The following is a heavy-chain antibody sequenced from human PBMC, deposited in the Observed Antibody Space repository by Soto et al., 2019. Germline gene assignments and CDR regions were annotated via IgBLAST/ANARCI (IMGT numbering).Heavy chain of an antibody. Sequence: PGGSLRLSCSASGFTFSSYAMHWVRQAPGKGLEYVSVISSNGGSTYYADSVKGRFTISRDNSKNTLYLQMSSLRAEDTAVYYCVKAADARRGNILTGTIDYWGQGTLVTVSS. V-gene: IGHV3-64D*06. D-gene: IGHD3-9*01. J-gene: IGHJ4*02. CDR3: VKAADARRGNILTGTIDY. CDR2: ISSNGGST. CDR1: GFTFSSYA.